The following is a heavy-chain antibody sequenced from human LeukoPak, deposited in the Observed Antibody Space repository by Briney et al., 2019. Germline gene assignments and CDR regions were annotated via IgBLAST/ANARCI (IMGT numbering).Heavy chain of an antibody. Sequence: SETLSLTCTVSGGSISSYYWSWIRQPPGKGLEWIGYTYYSGSTNYNPSLKSRVTISVDTSKNQFSLKLSSVTAADTAVYYCARGGDYYGYWGQGTLVTVSS. CDR3: ARGGDYYGY. V-gene: IGHV4-59*01. J-gene: IGHJ4*02. CDR1: GGSISSYY. CDR2: TYYSGST. D-gene: IGHD3-10*01.